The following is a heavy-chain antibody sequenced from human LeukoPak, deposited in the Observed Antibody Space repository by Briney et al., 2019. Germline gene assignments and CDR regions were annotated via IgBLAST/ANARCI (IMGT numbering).Heavy chain of an antibody. Sequence: GGSLRLSCAASGFTFSSYGMHWVRQAPGKGREWVAVISYDGSNKYYADSVKGRFTISRDNSKNTLYLQMNSLRAEDTAVYYCAKDYGDSLPPNWGQGTLVTVSS. CDR3: AKDYGDSLPPN. CDR1: GFTFSSYG. D-gene: IGHD4-17*01. V-gene: IGHV3-30*18. J-gene: IGHJ4*02. CDR2: ISYDGSNK.